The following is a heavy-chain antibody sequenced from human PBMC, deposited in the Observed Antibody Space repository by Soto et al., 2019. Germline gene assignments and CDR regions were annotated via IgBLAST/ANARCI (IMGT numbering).Heavy chain of an antibody. D-gene: IGHD3-9*01. CDR3: ARSYAVLRYFDWLLIDY. CDR1: GGSISSYY. CDR2: IYYSGST. V-gene: IGHV4-59*08. J-gene: IGHJ4*02. Sequence: PSATLSLTCTVSGGSISSYYWSWIRQPPGKGLEWIGYIYYSGSTNYNPSLKSRVTISVDTSKNQFSLKLSSVTAADTAVYYCARSYAVLRYFDWLLIDYWGQGTLVTVSS.